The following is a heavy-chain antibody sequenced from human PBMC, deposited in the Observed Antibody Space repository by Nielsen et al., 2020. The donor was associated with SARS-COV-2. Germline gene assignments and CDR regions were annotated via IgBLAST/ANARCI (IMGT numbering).Heavy chain of an antibody. CDR2: IYHSGST. Sequence: SETLSLTCAVSGGSISSSNWWSWVRQPPGKGLEWIGEIYHSGSTNYNPSLKSRVTISVDKSKNQISLKLSSVTAADTAVYYCARESNYYYYYGMDVWGQGTTVTVSS. CDR1: GGSISSSNW. J-gene: IGHJ6*02. CDR3: ARESNYYYYYGMDV. D-gene: IGHD4-11*01. V-gene: IGHV4-4*02.